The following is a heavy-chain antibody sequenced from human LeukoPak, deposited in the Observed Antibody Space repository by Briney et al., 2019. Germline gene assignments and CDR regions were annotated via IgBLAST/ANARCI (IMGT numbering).Heavy chain of an antibody. CDR3: ASGSGWYRIDY. CDR2: IYSGGTT. Sequence: GGSLRLSCAASGFTVSGNYMSWVRQAPGKGLEWVSVIYSGGTTYYADSVKGRFTISRDNSKNTLYLQMNSLRAEDTAVFYCASGSGWYRIDYWAREPWSPSPQ. J-gene: IGHJ4*02. V-gene: IGHV3-66*01. CDR1: GFTVSGNY. D-gene: IGHD6-19*01.